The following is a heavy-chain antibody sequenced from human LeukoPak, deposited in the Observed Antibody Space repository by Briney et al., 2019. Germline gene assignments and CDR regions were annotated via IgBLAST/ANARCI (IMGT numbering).Heavy chain of an antibody. Sequence: PGGSLRLSCAASGFTFGDYALSWVRQAPGKGLEWVSYISSSSSTIYYADSVKGRFTISRDNAKNSLYLQMNSLRAEDTAVYYCARDPREAWIQLWSGYYYGMDVWGQGTTVTVSS. J-gene: IGHJ6*02. D-gene: IGHD5-18*01. CDR3: ARDPREAWIQLWSGYYYGMDV. CDR1: GFTFGDYA. CDR2: ISSSSSTI. V-gene: IGHV3-48*04.